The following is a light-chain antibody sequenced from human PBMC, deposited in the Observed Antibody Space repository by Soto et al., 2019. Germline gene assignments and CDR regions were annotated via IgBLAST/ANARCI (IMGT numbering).Light chain of an antibody. CDR3: QQYNDNWT. CDR1: QSISSW. J-gene: IGKJ1*01. Sequence: DSQMTHSPSTLSASVEDRDTITCRASQSISSWLAWYQQKPGTAPKLLIYKASTLQSGVPSRFSGSGSGTEFTLTISSLQPDDSATYYCQQYNDNWTFGQGTKV. V-gene: IGKV1-5*03. CDR2: KAS.